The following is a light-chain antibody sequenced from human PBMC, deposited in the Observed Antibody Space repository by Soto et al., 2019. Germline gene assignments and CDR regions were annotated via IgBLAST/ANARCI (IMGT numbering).Light chain of an antibody. J-gene: IGKJ4*01. V-gene: IGKV3-20*01. CDR3: QQYGSSPT. CDR1: QSVSSSY. Sequence: EIVLTQSPGTLSLSPGERATLSCRASQSVSSSYLAWYQQKPGQAPRLLIYGASSRDTGIPDRFSGSGSGTDFTLTISRLEPADFAVYYCQQYGSSPTFGGGTKVEIK. CDR2: GAS.